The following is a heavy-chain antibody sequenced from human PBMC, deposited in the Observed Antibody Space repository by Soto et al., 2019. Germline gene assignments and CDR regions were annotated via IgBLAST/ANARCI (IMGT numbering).Heavy chain of an antibody. J-gene: IGHJ5*02. CDR3: ARLGSSDDWFDP. CDR2: IYYSGST. Sequence: PSETLSLTCTVSGGSISSYYWSWIRQPPGKGLEWIGYIYYSGSTNYNPSLKSRFTISVDTSKNQFSLKLSSVTAADTAVYYCARLGSSDDWFDPWGQGTLVTVSS. CDR1: GGSISSYY. V-gene: IGHV4-59*01. D-gene: IGHD2-2*01.